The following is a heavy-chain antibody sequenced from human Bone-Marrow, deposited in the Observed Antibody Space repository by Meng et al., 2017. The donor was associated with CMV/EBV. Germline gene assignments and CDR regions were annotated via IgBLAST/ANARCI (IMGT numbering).Heavy chain of an antibody. D-gene: IGHD3-10*01. Sequence: GESLKISCAASGFTFDDYGMSWVRQAPGKGLEWVSGINWNGGSTGYADSVKGRFTISRDNAKNSLYLQMNSLRAEDTAVYYCAKRNMVRGDPYFDYWGQGTLVTVSS. CDR1: GFTFDDYG. CDR3: AKRNMVRGDPYFDY. J-gene: IGHJ4*02. CDR2: INWNGGST. V-gene: IGHV3-20*04.